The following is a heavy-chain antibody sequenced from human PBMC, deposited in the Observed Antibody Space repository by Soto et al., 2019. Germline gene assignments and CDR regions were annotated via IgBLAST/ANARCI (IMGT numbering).Heavy chain of an antibody. D-gene: IGHD1-26*01. Sequence: QVQLVQSGPEVKKAGASVKVSCKASGYTFTSFCIHWVRQAPGQGLEWLGWINPGNVYTKYAQKIQDRVTITRDTSASAAYLDLSSLRSEDTAVYYCASRLGDGQFDYWDQGTLVTVSS. CDR2: INPGNVYT. V-gene: IGHV1-3*01. J-gene: IGHJ4*02. CDR3: ASRLGDGQFDY. CDR1: GYTFTSFC.